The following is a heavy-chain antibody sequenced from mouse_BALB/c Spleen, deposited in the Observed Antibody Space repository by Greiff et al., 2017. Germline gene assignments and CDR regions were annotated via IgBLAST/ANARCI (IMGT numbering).Heavy chain of an antibody. J-gene: IGHJ4*01. Sequence: QVQLQQSGAELARPGASVKMSCKASGYTFTSYTMHWVKQRPGQGLEWIGYINPSSGYTNYNQKFKDKATLTADKSSSTAYMQLSSLTSEDSAVYYCARGLYYGNYDYAMDYWGQGTSVTVSS. D-gene: IGHD2-1*01. CDR1: GYTFTSYT. V-gene: IGHV1-4*01. CDR2: INPSSGYT. CDR3: ARGLYYGNYDYAMDY.